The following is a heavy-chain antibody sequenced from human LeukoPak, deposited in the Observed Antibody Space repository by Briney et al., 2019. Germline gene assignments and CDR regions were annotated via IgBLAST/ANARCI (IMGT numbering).Heavy chain of an antibody. CDR1: GGSISKYY. D-gene: IGHD2-15*01. Sequence: SETLSLTCTVSGGSISKYYWSWIRQPAGKGLEWIGRISTIGSTNYNPSLNSRVTISIDTSKNQFSLKLSSVTAADTAVYYCARDGCGGSCFHYYYYLDVWGKGTTVTISS. CDR3: ARDGCGGSCFHYYYYLDV. V-gene: IGHV4-4*07. CDR2: ISTIGST. J-gene: IGHJ6*03.